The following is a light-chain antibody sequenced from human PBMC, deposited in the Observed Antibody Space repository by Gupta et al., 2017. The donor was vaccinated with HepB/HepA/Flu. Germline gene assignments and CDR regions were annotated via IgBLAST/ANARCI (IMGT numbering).Light chain of an antibody. J-gene: IGKJ1*01. Sequence: DIQMTQSPSTLSACVGDRVTISCRASQNINVWLAWSQQKPGEAPKLLIYKASSLESGVPSRFSGSGSGTECTLTISSMQPDDFANYFCQQYNTYSQTLGQGTKVEIK. V-gene: IGKV1-5*03. CDR1: QNINVW. CDR2: KAS. CDR3: QQYNTYSQT.